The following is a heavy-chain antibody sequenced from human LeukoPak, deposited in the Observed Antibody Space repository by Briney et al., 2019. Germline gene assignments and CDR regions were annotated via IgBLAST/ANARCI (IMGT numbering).Heavy chain of an antibody. J-gene: IGHJ3*02. V-gene: IGHV3-30*04. CDR3: ARDRVAFDI. Sequence: GGSLRLSCAASGFTFSSYAMHWVRQAPGKGLEWVAVISHDGSNKYYADSVKGRFIISRDNSKNTLYLQMNSLRAEDTAVYYCARDRVAFDIWGQGTMVTVSS. CDR1: GFTFSSYA. CDR2: ISHDGSNK.